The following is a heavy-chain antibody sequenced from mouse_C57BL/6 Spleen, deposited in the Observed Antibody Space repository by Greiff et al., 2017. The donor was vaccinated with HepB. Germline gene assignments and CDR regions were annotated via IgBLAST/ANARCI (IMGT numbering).Heavy chain of an antibody. D-gene: IGHD1-1*01. CDR2: IWSDGST. CDR1: GFSLTSYG. Sequence: QVTLKESGPGLVAPSQSLSITCTVSGFSLTSYGVHWVRQPPGKGLEWLVVIWSDGSTTYNSALKSRLSISKDNSKSQVFLKMNSLQTDDTAMYYCARHEGYYGSSWFAYWGQGTLVTVSA. V-gene: IGHV2-6-1*01. J-gene: IGHJ3*01. CDR3: ARHEGYYGSSWFAY.